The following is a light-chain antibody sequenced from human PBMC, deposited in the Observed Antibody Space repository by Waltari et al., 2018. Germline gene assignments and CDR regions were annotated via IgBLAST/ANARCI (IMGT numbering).Light chain of an antibody. V-gene: IGLV3-25*03. J-gene: IGLJ3*02. Sequence: SYELTQPPSVAVSPGQTVRITCSGGTLSKEYAYWYQQKPGQAPILLLYKDTKRPSGIPERFSGSTSGTTVTLTITGVQAEDEAAYYCQSPSSSGSYHWLFGGGTKLTVL. CDR3: QSPSSSGSYHWL. CDR2: KDT. CDR1: TLSKEY.